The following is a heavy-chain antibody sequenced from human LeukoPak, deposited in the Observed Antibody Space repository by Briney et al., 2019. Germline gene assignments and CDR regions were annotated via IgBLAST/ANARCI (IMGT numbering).Heavy chain of an antibody. CDR3: ARVEDYDILTGYPQYYFDY. J-gene: IGHJ4*02. CDR2: IKQDGSEK. V-gene: IGHV3-7*04. D-gene: IGHD3-9*01. Sequence: GGSLRLSCAASGFTFSSYWMSWVRQAPGKGLEWVANIKQDGSEKYYVDSVKGRFTISRDNAKNSLYLQMNSLRAEDTAVYYCARVEDYDILTGYPQYYFDYWGQGTLVTVS. CDR1: GFTFSSYW.